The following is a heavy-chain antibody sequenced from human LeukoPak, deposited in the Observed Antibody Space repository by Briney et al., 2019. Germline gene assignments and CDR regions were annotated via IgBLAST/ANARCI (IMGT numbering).Heavy chain of an antibody. D-gene: IGHD3-10*01. CDR2: ISYSGGST. J-gene: IGHJ4*02. CDR3: VKSGSGSYYNPDFDY. CDR1: GFTFSSYA. V-gene: IGHV3-23*01. Sequence: PGGSLRLSCAASGFTFSSYAVSWVRQTPGKGLEWVSSISYSGGSTHYADSVKGRFTISRDNSKNTLYLQMNSLRAEDTAVYYCVKSGSGSYYNPDFDYWGQGTPVTVSS.